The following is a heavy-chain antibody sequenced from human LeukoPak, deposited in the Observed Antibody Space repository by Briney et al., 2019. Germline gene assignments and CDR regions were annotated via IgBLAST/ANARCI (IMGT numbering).Heavy chain of an antibody. CDR3: AVDSSGWYKLFDY. D-gene: IGHD6-19*01. CDR1: GFTVSSSY. CDR2: ISSSSSYI. J-gene: IGHJ4*02. Sequence: PGGSLRLSCTASGFTVSSSYMTWVRQAPGKGLEWVSSISSSSSYIYYADSVKGRFTISRDNAKNSLYLQMNSLRAEDTAVYYCAVDSSGWYKLFDYWGQGTLVTVSS. V-gene: IGHV3-21*01.